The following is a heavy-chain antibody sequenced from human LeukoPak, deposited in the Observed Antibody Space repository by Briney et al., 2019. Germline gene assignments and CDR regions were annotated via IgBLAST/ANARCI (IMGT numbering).Heavy chain of an antibody. D-gene: IGHD2-2*01. V-gene: IGHV3-23*01. Sequence: GGSLRLSCAASGFTFSSYAMSWVRQAPGKGLEWVSAISGSGGSTYYADSMKGRFTISRDNSKNTLYLQMNSLRAEDTAVYYCAKSLGEDIVVVPAYYFDYWGQGTLVTVSS. CDR1: GFTFSSYA. CDR2: ISGSGGST. J-gene: IGHJ4*02. CDR3: AKSLGEDIVVVPAYYFDY.